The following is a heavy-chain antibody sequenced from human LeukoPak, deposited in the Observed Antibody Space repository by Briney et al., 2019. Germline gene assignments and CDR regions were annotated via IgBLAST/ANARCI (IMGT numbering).Heavy chain of an antibody. Sequence: GGSLRLSCAASGFTFSSYAMTWVRQAPGKGLEWVSSLSATGGATWYAGSVKGRVTISRDNFKNTVYLQMNSLRAEDTAVYYCAKDRASSSPSGSYYLGAFDFWGHGTLVTVSS. CDR2: LSATGGAT. V-gene: IGHV3-23*01. J-gene: IGHJ3*01. D-gene: IGHD3-10*01. CDR1: GFTFSSYA. CDR3: AKDRASSSPSGSYYLGAFDF.